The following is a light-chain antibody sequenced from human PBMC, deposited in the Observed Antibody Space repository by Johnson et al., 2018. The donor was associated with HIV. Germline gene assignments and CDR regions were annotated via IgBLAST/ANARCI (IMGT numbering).Light chain of an antibody. CDR3: GTLDSSLSAGV. Sequence: QSVLTQPPSVSAAPGQKVTISCSGSSSNIGNNYVSWYQQLPGTAPKLLIYENNKRPSGIPDRFSGSKSGTSATLGITGLQTGDEADYYCGTLDSSLSAGVFGTGTKVTV. J-gene: IGLJ1*01. CDR2: ENN. CDR1: SSNIGNNY. V-gene: IGLV1-51*02.